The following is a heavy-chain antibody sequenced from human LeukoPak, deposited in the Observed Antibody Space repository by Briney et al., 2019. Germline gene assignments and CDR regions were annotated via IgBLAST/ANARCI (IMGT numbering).Heavy chain of an antibody. V-gene: IGHV4-59*01. CDR2: IYYSGST. CDR1: GGSISGYF. J-gene: IGHJ4*02. Sequence: PSETLSLTCTVSGGSISGYFWSWIRQPPEKGLEWIAYIYYSGSTDYSPSLKSRVTISVDTSKNQFSLKLSPVTAADTAVYYCARVLSSGWAGFDYWGQGALVTVSS. D-gene: IGHD6-19*01. CDR3: ARVLSSGWAGFDY.